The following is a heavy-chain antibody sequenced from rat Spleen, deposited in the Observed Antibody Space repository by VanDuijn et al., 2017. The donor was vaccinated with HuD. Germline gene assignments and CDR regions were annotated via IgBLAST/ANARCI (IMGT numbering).Heavy chain of an antibody. CDR2: IWGDGST. CDR3: ARQDHSALFDY. D-gene: IGHD3-3*01. V-gene: IGHV2-13*01. CDR1: GFSLISYA. J-gene: IGHJ2*01. Sequence: QVQLKEAGAGLVQPSQTLSLTCTVSGFSLISYAVNWVRQPSGKGLEWMGGIWGDGSTAYNSVLKSRLSISRDTSKNQVFLKMNSLKPEDTGTYYCARQDHSALFDYWGQGVMVTVSS.